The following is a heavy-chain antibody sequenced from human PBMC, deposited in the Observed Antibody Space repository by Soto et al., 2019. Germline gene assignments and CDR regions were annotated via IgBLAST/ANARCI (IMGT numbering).Heavy chain of an antibody. D-gene: IGHD3-16*01. V-gene: IGHV4-4*02. CDR1: GASIITSNW. J-gene: IGHJ3*01. Sequence: PSETLSLTCTVSGASIITSNWWSWVRQPSGKGLEWIGEISHSGNTNYNPSLKSRVTISVDKSKSQFSLGLTSVTAADTAVYFCARGNPFYFWTPDAFDFWGRGTLVTVSS. CDR3: ARGNPFYFWTPDAFDF. CDR2: ISHSGNT.